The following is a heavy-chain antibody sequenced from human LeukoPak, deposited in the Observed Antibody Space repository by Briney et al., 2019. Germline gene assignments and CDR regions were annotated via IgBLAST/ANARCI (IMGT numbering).Heavy chain of an antibody. CDR2: INPNSGGT. J-gene: IGHJ6*03. CDR1: GYTFTGYY. Sequence: EASVKVSCKASGYTFTGYYMHWVRQAPGQGLEWMGRINPNSGGTNYAQKFEGRVTITRDTSISTAYMELSRLRSDDTAVYYCARESSGDYVYYYYYMDVWGKGTTVTVSS. CDR3: ARESSGDYVYYYYYMDV. V-gene: IGHV1-2*06. D-gene: IGHD4-17*01.